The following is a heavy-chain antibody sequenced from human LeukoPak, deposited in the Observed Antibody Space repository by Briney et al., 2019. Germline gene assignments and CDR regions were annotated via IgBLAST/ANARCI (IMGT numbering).Heavy chain of an antibody. Sequence: PGGSLRLSCAASGFVFNTYSMHWVRQAPGKGLECVSAISGDGGSTYYANSVKGRFTIPRDNSKNTLYLQMGSLRPDDTALYYCAREQPAGSTDYWGPGTLVTVSS. CDR3: AREQPAGSTDY. V-gene: IGHV3-64*01. D-gene: IGHD2-2*01. CDR1: GFVFNTYS. CDR2: ISGDGGST. J-gene: IGHJ4*02.